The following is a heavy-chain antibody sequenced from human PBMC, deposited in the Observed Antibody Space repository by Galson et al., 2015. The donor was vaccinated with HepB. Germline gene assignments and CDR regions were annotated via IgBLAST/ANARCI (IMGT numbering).Heavy chain of an antibody. CDR3: VRGGRLGELSSFDY. J-gene: IGHJ4*02. CDR1: GYTFISYG. Sequence: SVKVSCKASGYTFISYGISWVRQAPGQGFEWMGWISTYNDNTNYAQKLQGRVIMTTDTSTRTAYMELRSLRSDDTAMYYCVRGGRLGELSSFDYWGQGTLVTVSS. D-gene: IGHD3-16*02. CDR2: ISTYNDNT. V-gene: IGHV1-18*01.